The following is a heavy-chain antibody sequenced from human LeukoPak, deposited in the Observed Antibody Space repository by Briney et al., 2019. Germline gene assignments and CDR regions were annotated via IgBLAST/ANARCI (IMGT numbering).Heavy chain of an antibody. CDR1: GYPFTGYY. CDR3: ARGDIVVVPAGNCWFDP. V-gene: IGHV1-2*02. J-gene: IGHJ5*02. D-gene: IGHD2-2*01. CDR2: INPNSGGT. Sequence: ASVKVSCKASGYPFTGYYMHWVRQAPGQGLEWMGWINPNSGGTNYAQKFQGRVTMTRDTSISTAYMELSRLRSDDTAVYYCARGDIVVVPAGNCWFDPWGQGTLVTVSS.